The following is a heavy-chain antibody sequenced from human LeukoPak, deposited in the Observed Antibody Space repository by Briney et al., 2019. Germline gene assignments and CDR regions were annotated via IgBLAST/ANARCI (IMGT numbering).Heavy chain of an antibody. V-gene: IGHV3-48*04. Sequence: PGGSLRLSCAASGFTFSTYSMNWVRQAPGKGLEWVSYIRSSSTSIYYADSEKGRFTISRDNAKNSLYLQMHSLRAEDTAVYYCARASITIFGVVSDAFDVWGQGTMVTVSS. CDR1: GFTFSTYS. CDR2: IRSSSTSI. J-gene: IGHJ3*01. CDR3: ARASITIFGVVSDAFDV. D-gene: IGHD3-3*01.